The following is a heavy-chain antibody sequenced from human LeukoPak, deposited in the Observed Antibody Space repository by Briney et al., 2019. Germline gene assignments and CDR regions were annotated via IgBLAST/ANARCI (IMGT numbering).Heavy chain of an antibody. CDR1: GFTFSSYA. V-gene: IGHV3-23*01. D-gene: IGHD1-26*01. J-gene: IGHJ3*02. CDR2: ISGSGDNT. CDR3: AKDRGVEWELTDAFDI. Sequence: GGSLRLSCAASGFTFSSYAMSWVRQAPGKGLEWVSAISGSGDNTHYADSVKGRFTISRDKSKNTLYLQMSSLRAEDTAVYYCAKDRGVEWELTDAFDIWGQGTMVTVSS.